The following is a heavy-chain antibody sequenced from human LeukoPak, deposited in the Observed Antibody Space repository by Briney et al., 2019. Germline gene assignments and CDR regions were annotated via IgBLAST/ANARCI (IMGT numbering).Heavy chain of an antibody. V-gene: IGHV1-2*06. CDR3: ARETRNQLLYHYYYGMDV. CDR2: INPNSGGT. CDR1: GYTFTGYY. D-gene: IGHD2-2*01. Sequence: GASVKVSCKASGYTFTGYYMHWVRQAPGQGLEWMERINPNSGGTNYAQKFQGRVTMTRDTSISTAYMELSRLRSDDTAVYYCARETRNQLLYHYYYGMDVWGQGTTVTVSS. J-gene: IGHJ6*02.